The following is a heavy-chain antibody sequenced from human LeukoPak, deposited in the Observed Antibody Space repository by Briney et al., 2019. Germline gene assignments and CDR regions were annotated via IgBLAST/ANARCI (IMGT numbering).Heavy chain of an antibody. V-gene: IGHV1-46*01. Sequence: ASVKVSCKASGYTFTSYYMHWVRQAPGQGLEWMGIINPSGGSTSYAQKFQGRVTMTRDTSTSTVYMELSSLRSEDTAVYYCARAPLRYCSSTSCSKFDPWGQGTLVTVSS. D-gene: IGHD2-2*01. CDR1: GYTFTSYY. CDR2: INPSGGST. CDR3: ARAPLRYCSSTSCSKFDP. J-gene: IGHJ5*02.